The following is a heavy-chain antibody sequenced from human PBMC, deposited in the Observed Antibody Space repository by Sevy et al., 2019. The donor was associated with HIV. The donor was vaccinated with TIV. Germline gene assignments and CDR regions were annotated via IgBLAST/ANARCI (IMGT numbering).Heavy chain of an antibody. CDR1: GFTFSSYA. V-gene: IGHV3-23*01. Sequence: GGSLRLSCAASGFTFSSYAMTWVRQAPGKGLDWVSSMTGSGSITYYGDSLKGRFTISRDNSKNTLYLQMNNLRVEDTALYYCAKDGHHSGDFEYFQDWGQGTLVTVSS. CDR3: AKDGHHSGDFEYFQD. D-gene: IGHD2-21*02. J-gene: IGHJ1*01. CDR2: MTGSGSIT.